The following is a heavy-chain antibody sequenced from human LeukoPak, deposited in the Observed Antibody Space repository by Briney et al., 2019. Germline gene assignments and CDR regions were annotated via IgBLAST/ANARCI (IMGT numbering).Heavy chain of an antibody. CDR3: ARARLGYCTNGVCYGLDY. CDR1: GDSISSGGYY. V-gene: IGHV4-31*01. CDR2: IYYSGST. D-gene: IGHD2-8*01. Sequence: EPSQTLSLTCTVSGDSISSGGYYWSWIRQHPGKGLEWVGYIYYSGSTYYNPSIKTPVTISVDTSKNQSSLKLSSVTAADTAVYHCARARLGYCTNGVCYGLDYWGQGTLVTVSS. J-gene: IGHJ4*02.